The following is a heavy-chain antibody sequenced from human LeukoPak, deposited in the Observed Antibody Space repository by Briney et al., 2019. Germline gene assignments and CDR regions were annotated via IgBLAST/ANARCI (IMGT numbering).Heavy chain of an antibody. Sequence: SETLSLTCTVSGGSISSGDYYWSWIRQPPGKGLEWIGEINHSGSTNYNPSLKSRVTISVDTSKNQFSLKLSSVTAADTAVYYCAREGRDYVWGSYRRYFDYWGQGTLVTVSS. CDR1: GGSISSGDYY. J-gene: IGHJ4*02. V-gene: IGHV4-39*07. CDR3: AREGRDYVWGSYRRYFDY. CDR2: INHSGST. D-gene: IGHD3-16*02.